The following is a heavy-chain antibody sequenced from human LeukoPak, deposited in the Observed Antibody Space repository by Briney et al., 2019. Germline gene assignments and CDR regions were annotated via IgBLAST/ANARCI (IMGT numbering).Heavy chain of an antibody. Sequence: GGSLRLSCSASGFTFAEYSMHWVRQAPGKGLEWVSVLTRDGGAIQYADSVKGRFIISRDNSKNSLYLQMNSLRTEDTALYYCTKEHSSGWPTIDCWGQGTLVTVSS. CDR1: GFTFAEYS. CDR3: TKEHSSGWPTIDC. CDR2: LTRDGGAI. J-gene: IGHJ4*02. D-gene: IGHD6-19*01. V-gene: IGHV3-43*01.